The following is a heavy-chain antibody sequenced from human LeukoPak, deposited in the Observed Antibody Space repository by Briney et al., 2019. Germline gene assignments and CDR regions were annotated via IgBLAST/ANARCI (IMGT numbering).Heavy chain of an antibody. CDR2: INSDGSST. J-gene: IGHJ4*02. CDR3: ARGGGYTYEASDY. V-gene: IGHV3-74*01. D-gene: IGHD5-18*01. CDR1: GFTLRNYW. Sequence: GGSLRLSCAASGFTLRNYWMHWVRQAPGKGLVWVSRINSDGSSTSYADSVKGRFTISRDNAKNTLFLQMNSLRAEDTAVYYCARGGGYTYEASDYWGQGTLVTVSS.